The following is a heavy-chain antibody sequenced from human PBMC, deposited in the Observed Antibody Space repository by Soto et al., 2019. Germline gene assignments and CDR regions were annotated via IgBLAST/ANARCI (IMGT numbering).Heavy chain of an antibody. CDR2: ISYDGSDK. CDR1: GFPFTSYG. V-gene: IGHV3-30*03. D-gene: IGHD3-16*01. Sequence: QVQLVESGGGVDQPGRSPRLSCAASGFPFTSYGMHWVRKGPDKGLEWVAIISYDGSDKYYADSVKGRFTISRDNSKNTLYLQMNSLRPEDTALYYCVGGQYYFDYRGQGTLVIVSS. J-gene: IGHJ4*02. CDR3: VGGQYYFDY.